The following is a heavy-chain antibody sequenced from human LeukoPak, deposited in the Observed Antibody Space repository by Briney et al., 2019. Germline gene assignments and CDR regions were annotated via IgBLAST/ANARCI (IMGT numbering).Heavy chain of an antibody. CDR2: IYSGGST. D-gene: IGHD3-10*01. V-gene: IGHV3-53*01. J-gene: IGHJ4*02. CDR1: GFTVSSNY. CDR3: ARDRAMVRGIIMTD. Sequence: GGSLRLSCAASGFTVSSNYMSWVRQAPGKGLEWVSVIYSGGSTYYADCATGRFTISTDKSKKTLYLLMNSLRAEDTTVYYCARDRAMVRGIIMTDWGQGTLVTVSS.